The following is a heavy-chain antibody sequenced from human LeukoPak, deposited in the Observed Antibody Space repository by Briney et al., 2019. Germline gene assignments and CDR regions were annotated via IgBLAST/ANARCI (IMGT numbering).Heavy chain of an antibody. CDR2: INHSGST. V-gene: IGHV4-34*01. J-gene: IGHJ4*02. CDR1: GGSFSGYY. CDR3: ASGRDDYVWGSYRYFH. Sequence: PSETLSLTCAVYGGSFSGYYLSWLRQPPGKGLEWMGEINHSGSTNYNPSLKSRVTISVDTSKNQFSLKLSSVTAAYSAVYYCASGRDDYVWGSYRYFHWGQGTLVTVSS. D-gene: IGHD3-16*02.